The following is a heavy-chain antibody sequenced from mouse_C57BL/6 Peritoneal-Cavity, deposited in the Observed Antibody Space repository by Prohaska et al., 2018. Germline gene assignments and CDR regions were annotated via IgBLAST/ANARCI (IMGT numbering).Heavy chain of an antibody. CDR1: GFTFSNYW. J-gene: IGHJ2*01. CDR3: TDPPPGY. CDR2: IRLKSDNYAT. V-gene: IGHV6-3*01. Sequence: EVKLEESGGGLVQPGGSMKLSCVASGFTFSNYWMNWVRQSPEKGLEWVAQIRLKSDNYATQYAESVNGRFTVSRDDSKSSVYLQMNNLRAEDTGIYYCTDPPPGYWGQGTTLTVSS.